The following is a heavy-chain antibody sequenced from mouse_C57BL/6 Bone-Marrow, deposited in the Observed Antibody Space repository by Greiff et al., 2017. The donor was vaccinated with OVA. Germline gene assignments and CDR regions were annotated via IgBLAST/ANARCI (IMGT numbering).Heavy chain of an antibody. Sequence: EVNLVESGTVLARPGASVKMSCKTSGYTFTSYWMHWVKQRPGQGLEWIGAIYPGNSDTSYNQKFKGKAKLTAVTSASTAYMELSSLTNEDSAVYYCTRSGFDGYYSYYFDYWGQGTTLTVSS. CDR3: TRSGFDGYYSYYFDY. J-gene: IGHJ2*01. V-gene: IGHV1-5*01. CDR2: IYPGNSDT. D-gene: IGHD2-3*01. CDR1: GYTFTSYW.